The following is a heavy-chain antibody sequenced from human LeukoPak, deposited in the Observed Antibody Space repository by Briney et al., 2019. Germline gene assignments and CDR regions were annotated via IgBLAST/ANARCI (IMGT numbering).Heavy chain of an antibody. J-gene: IGHJ4*02. Sequence: GESLKISCKGSGYSFTSYWIGWVRQMPGKGLGWVGIIFPGDSDSRYSPSLQGQVTISADTSISTAYLQWSSLKASDTAVYFCARPYSSGWPYSFEYWGQGTLVTVSS. D-gene: IGHD6-19*01. V-gene: IGHV5-51*01. CDR1: GYSFTSYW. CDR3: ARPYSSGWPYSFEY. CDR2: IFPGDSDS.